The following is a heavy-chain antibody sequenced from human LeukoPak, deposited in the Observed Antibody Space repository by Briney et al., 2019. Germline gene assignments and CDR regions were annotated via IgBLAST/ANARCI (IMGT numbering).Heavy chain of an antibody. CDR2: INTDGSST. D-gene: IGHD3-22*01. CDR1: GFTFSSYW. J-gene: IGHJ6*02. CDR3: VRDPYYDSSGYDPPMDV. V-gene: IGHV3-74*01. Sequence: QPGGSLRLSCAASGFTFSSYWMHWVRQAPGKGLVWVSRINTDGSSTSYADSVKGRFTISRDKFKNTLFLQMDSLRAEDTAVYYCVRDPYYDSSGYDPPMDVWGQGTTVTVSS.